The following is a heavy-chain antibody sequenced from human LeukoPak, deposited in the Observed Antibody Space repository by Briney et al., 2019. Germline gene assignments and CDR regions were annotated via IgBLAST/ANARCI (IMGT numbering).Heavy chain of an antibody. CDR1: GFTFSSYA. V-gene: IGHV3-23*01. CDR2: ISGSGGST. CDR3: ARVVRRQSFDY. D-gene: IGHD4/OR15-4a*01. Sequence: GGSLRLSCAASGFTFSSYAMSWVRQAPGKGLEWVSAISGSGGSTYCADSVKGRFTISRDNSKNTLYLQMNSLRAEDTAVYYCARVVRRQSFDYWGQGTLVTVSS. J-gene: IGHJ4*02.